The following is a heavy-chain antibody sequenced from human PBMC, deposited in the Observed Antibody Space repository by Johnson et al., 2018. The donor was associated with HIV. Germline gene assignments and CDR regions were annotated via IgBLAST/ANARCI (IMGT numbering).Heavy chain of an antibody. CDR3: TTGFAAFDI. J-gene: IGHJ3*02. Sequence: VQLVESGGGLVQPGGSLRLSCVGSGFSFSDHFMDWVRQAPGKGLEWVGRIKSKTDGGTTDYAAPVKGRFTISRDDSKNTLYLQINSLKTEDTAVYYCTTGFAAFDIWGQGTMVTVSS. CDR2: IKSKTDGGTT. V-gene: IGHV3-15*01. CDR1: GFSFSDHF.